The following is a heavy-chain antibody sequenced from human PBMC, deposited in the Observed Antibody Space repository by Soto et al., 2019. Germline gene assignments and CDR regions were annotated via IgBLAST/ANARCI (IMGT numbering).Heavy chain of an antibody. CDR2: IYYSGST. D-gene: IGHD2-15*01. CDR1: GGSISIGGYY. V-gene: IGHV4-31*03. CDR3: ARSQGLLPVVYYYYYGMDV. Sequence: SETLSLTCTVSGGSISIGGYYWSCIRQHPGKGLEWIGYIYYSGSTYYNPSLKSRVTISVDTSKNQFSLKLSSVTAADTAVYYCARSQGLLPVVYYYYYGMDVWGQGTTVTVSS. J-gene: IGHJ6*02.